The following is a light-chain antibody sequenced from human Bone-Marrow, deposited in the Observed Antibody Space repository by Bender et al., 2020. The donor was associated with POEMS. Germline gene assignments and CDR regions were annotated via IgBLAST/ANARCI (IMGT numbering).Light chain of an antibody. CDR2: KGN. V-gene: IGLV3-25*03. J-gene: IGLJ2*01. Sequence: SYALTQTPAVSVSPGQTARITCSADALADEYAYWYQQKAGQAPVLVIFKGNERASGIPARFSGSTSGTTVTLTISAVQAEDEADYYCQSSDSSGTVIFGGGTKLTVL. CDR3: QSSDSSGTVI. CDR1: ALADEY.